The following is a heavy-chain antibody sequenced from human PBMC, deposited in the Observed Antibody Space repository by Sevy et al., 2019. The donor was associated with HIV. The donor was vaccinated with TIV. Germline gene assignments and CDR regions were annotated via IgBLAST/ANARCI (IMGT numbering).Heavy chain of an antibody. CDR2: IIPILGIA. CDR3: ARVSSDNFYYYYMDV. Sequence: ASVKVSCKASGGTFSSYAISWVRQAPGQGLEWMGGIIPILGIANYAQKFQGRVTITADKSTSTAYMELSSLRSEDTAVYYCARVSSDNFYYYYMDVWGKGTTVTVPS. J-gene: IGHJ6*03. V-gene: IGHV1-69*10. CDR1: GGTFSSYA.